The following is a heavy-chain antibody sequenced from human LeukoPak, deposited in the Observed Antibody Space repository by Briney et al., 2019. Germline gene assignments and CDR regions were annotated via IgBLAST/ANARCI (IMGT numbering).Heavy chain of an antibody. Sequence: GASVKVSCKASGYTFTGYYMHWVRQAPGQGLEWMGWINPNSGGTNYAQKFQGRVTMTRDTPISTAYMELSRLRSDDTAVYYCARARYSSGWYSGAFDIWGQGTMVTVSS. J-gene: IGHJ3*02. CDR2: INPNSGGT. CDR1: GYTFTGYY. D-gene: IGHD6-19*01. CDR3: ARARYSSGWYSGAFDI. V-gene: IGHV1-2*02.